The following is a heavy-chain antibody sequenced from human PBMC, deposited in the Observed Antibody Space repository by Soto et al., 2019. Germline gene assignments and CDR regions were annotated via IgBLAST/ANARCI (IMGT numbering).Heavy chain of an antibody. J-gene: IGHJ3*02. CDR2: ISGSGGST. D-gene: IGHD2-21*01. CDR3: ASPAAYCGGDCYLDAFDI. CDR1: GFTFSSYA. Sequence: GGSLRLCCAASGFTFSSYAMSWVRQAPGKGLEWVSAISGSGGSTYYADSVKGRFTISRDNSKNTLYLQMNSLRAEDTAVYYCASPAAYCGGDCYLDAFDIWGQGTMVTVSS. V-gene: IGHV3-23*01.